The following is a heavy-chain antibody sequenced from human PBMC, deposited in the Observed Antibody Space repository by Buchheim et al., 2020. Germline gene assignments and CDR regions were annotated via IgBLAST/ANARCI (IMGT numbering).Heavy chain of an antibody. V-gene: IGHV3-7*01. J-gene: IGHJ4*02. Sequence: EVQLVESGGGLVQSGGSLTLSCAVSGFIFSNYWMDWVRQAPGKGLEWVANIKYDGSEKYYVDSVKGRFTISRDNAKNSLYLQMNSLRAEDTAVYYCARVFRDFWSGPPLDYWGQGTL. CDR1: GFIFSNYW. CDR3: ARVFRDFWSGPPLDY. D-gene: IGHD3-3*01. CDR2: IKYDGSEK.